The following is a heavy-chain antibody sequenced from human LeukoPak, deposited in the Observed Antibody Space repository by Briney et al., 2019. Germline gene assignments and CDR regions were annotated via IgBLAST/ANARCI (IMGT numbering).Heavy chain of an antibody. CDR1: GFTFRSYW. J-gene: IGHJ6*04. V-gene: IGHV3-74*01. Sequence: GGSLRLSCAASGFTFRSYWMLWVRQAPGKGLVWVSRINSDGSSTSYADSVKGRFTISRDNAKHTLYLQMNSLRAEDTAVYYCARAGYSGYERDYYGMDVRGKGTTVTVSS. D-gene: IGHD5-12*01. CDR2: INSDGSST. CDR3: ARAGYSGYERDYYGMDV.